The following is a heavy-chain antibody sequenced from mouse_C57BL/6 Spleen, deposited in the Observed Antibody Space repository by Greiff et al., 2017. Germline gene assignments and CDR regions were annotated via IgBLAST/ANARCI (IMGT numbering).Heavy chain of an antibody. CDR1: GFTFSDYG. J-gene: IGHJ3*01. D-gene: IGHD3-2*02. CDR2: ISSGSSTI. Sequence: EVNVVESGGGLVKPGGSLKLSCAASGFTFSDYGMHWVRQAPEKGLEWVAYISSGSSTIYYADTVKGRFTISRDNAKNTLFLQMTRLRAEDTAMYYCARPGASQATGFAYWGQGTLVTVSA. CDR3: ARPGASQATGFAY. V-gene: IGHV5-17*01.